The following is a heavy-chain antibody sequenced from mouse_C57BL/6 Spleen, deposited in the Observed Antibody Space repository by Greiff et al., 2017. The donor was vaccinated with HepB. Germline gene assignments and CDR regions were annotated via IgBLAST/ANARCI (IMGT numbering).Heavy chain of an antibody. D-gene: IGHD1-1*02. CDR1: GYAFSSSW. Sequence: VQLQQSGPELVKPGASVKISCKASGYAFSSSWMNWVKQRPGKGLEWIGRIYPGDGDTNYNGKFKGKATLTADKSSSTAYMQLSSLTSEDSAVYFCAREGSYPYYFDYWGQGTTLTVSS. CDR2: IYPGDGDT. CDR3: AREGSYPYYFDY. V-gene: IGHV1-82*01. J-gene: IGHJ2*01.